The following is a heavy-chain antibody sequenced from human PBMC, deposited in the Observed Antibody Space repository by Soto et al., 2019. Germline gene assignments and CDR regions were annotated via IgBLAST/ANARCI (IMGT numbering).Heavy chain of an antibody. J-gene: IGHJ4*02. CDR3: ARDPAWLLHRAIDF. D-gene: IGHD3-3*01. CDR1: GFTFSDYY. Sequence: GGSLRLSCAASGFTFSDYYMNWIRQAPGKGLEWVSYISSSGTGIYYADSVKGRFTISRDNAKNSLYLQMNSLRAEDTAVYYCARDPAWLLHRAIDFWGQGTLVIVSS. CDR2: ISSSGTGI. V-gene: IGHV3-11*01.